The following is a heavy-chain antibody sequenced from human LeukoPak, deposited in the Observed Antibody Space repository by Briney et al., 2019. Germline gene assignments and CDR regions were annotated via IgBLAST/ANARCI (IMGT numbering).Heavy chain of an antibody. J-gene: IGHJ6*02. Sequence: PGGSLRLSCAASGFTFSSYWMHWVRQAPGKGLVWVSRINSDGSSTSYADSVKGRFTISRDNAKNTLYLQMNSLRAEDTAVYYCARASYLSYDFWSGYYLYYYYYGMDVWGQGTTVTVSS. D-gene: IGHD3-3*01. CDR3: ARASYLSYDFWSGYYLYYYYYGMDV. CDR1: GFTFSSYW. CDR2: INSDGSST. V-gene: IGHV3-74*01.